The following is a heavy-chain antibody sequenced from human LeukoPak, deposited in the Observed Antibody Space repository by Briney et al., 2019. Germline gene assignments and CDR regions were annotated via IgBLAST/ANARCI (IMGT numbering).Heavy chain of an antibody. D-gene: IGHD3-10*01. Sequence: TGGSLRLSCAASGFTFSSYSMNWVRQPPGKGLEWIGEINHSGSTNYNPSLKSRVTISVDTSKNQFSLKLSSVTAADTAVYYCELLEEKDAFDIWGQGTMVTVSS. CDR1: GFTFSSYS. CDR3: ELLEEKDAFDI. V-gene: IGHV4-34*08. J-gene: IGHJ3*02. CDR2: INHSGST.